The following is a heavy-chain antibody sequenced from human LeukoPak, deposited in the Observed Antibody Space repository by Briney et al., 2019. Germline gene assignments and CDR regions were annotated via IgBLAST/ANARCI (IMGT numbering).Heavy chain of an antibody. V-gene: IGHV5-51*01. Sequence: GESLKISCKGSGYSFTSYWLGWVRQMPGKGLEWMGIIYPGDSDTRYSPSFQGQVTISADKSISTAYLQWSSLKASDTAMYYCARVDSSGYYSGAFDIWGQGTMVTVSS. CDR2: IYPGDSDT. CDR1: GYSFTSYW. J-gene: IGHJ3*02. D-gene: IGHD3-22*01. CDR3: ARVDSSGYYSGAFDI.